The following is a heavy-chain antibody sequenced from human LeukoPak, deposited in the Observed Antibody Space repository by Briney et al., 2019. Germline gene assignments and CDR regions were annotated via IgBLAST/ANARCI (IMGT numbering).Heavy chain of an antibody. J-gene: IGHJ4*02. D-gene: IGHD4-17*01. CDR1: GFTFSGYA. CDR3: AKESLFSGDYVGYFDY. Sequence: GGSLRLSCAASGFTFSGYAMSWVRQTPGKGLEWVSDISRSGDSTYYADSVKGRFTISRDNSRNTLYLQMNSLRAEDTAIYFCAKESLFSGDYVGYFDYWGQGSLVTVSS. CDR2: ISRSGDST. V-gene: IGHV3-23*01.